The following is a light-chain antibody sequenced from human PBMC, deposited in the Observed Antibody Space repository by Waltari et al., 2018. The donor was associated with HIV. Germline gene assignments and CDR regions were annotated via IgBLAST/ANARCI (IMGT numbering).Light chain of an antibody. V-gene: IGLV2-11*01. CDR3: CSHAGNFIFA. CDR2: NGN. J-gene: IGLJ1*01. CDR1: SSYVDTF. Sequence: QSALTQPHSVSGSPGQSLTISCTGTSSYVDTFVSWYQQHPGKAPQVIIYNGNNRPSGGPDRFAGSKSGNTAFLTISGLQAEDEAEYHCCSHAGNFIFAFGTGTKVTVL.